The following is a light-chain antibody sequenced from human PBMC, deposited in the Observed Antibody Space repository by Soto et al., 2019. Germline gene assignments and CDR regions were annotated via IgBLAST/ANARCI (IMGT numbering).Light chain of an antibody. CDR2: GAS. V-gene: IGKV3-20*01. Sequence: EIVLTQSPGTLSLSPGERATLSCRASQSVSSSYLAWYHQKPGQAPRLLTDGASSRATGIPDRFSGSGSGTDFTITISRLEPEDFAVYYCQQYGSSPPYTFGQGTKLEIK. CDR1: QSVSSSY. J-gene: IGKJ2*01. CDR3: QQYGSSPPYT.